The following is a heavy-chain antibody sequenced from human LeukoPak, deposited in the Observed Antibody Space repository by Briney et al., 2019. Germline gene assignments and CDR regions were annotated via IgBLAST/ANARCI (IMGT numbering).Heavy chain of an antibody. D-gene: IGHD6-13*01. J-gene: IGHJ4*02. V-gene: IGHV1-46*01. CDR1: GYTFTSYY. Sequence: ASVKVSCKASGYTFTSYYMHWVRQAPGQGLEWMGIINPSGGSTSYAQKFQGRVTITADESTSTAYMELSSLRSEDTAVYYCASLKGYSSSWYYFDYWGQGTLVTVSS. CDR2: INPSGGST. CDR3: ASLKGYSSSWYYFDY.